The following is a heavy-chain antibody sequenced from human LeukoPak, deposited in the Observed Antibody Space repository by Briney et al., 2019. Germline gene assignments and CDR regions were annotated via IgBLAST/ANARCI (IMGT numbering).Heavy chain of an antibody. CDR2: INPNSGGT. D-gene: IGHD5-12*01. Sequence: GASVKVSCKASGYTFTGYYMHWVRQAPGEELEWMGWINPNSGGTNYAQKFQGRVTMTRDTSISTAYMELSRLRSDDTAVYYCARAWLRLNPYFDYWGQGTLVTVSS. J-gene: IGHJ4*02. CDR3: ARAWLRLNPYFDY. CDR1: GYTFTGYY. V-gene: IGHV1-2*02.